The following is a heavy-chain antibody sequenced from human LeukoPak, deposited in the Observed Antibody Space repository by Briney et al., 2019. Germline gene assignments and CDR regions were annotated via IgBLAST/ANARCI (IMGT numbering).Heavy chain of an antibody. CDR1: GFTFSSYA. D-gene: IGHD5-18*01. Sequence: PGRSLRLSCAASGFTFSSYAMHWVRQASGKGLEWVAVISYDGSNKYYADSVKGRFTISRDNSKNTLYLQMNSLRAEDTAVYYCAKVISSYGSSARGNFDYWGQGTLVTVSS. CDR2: ISYDGSNK. V-gene: IGHV3-30-3*01. J-gene: IGHJ4*02. CDR3: AKVISSYGSSARGNFDY.